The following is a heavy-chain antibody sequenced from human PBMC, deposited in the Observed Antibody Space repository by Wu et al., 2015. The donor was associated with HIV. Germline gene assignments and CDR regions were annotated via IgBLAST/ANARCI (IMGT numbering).Heavy chain of an antibody. CDR2: IIPILGSA. CDR1: GGTFNNHA. CDR3: ARALNNWNDRDYYYYGMDV. V-gene: IGHV1-69*05. J-gene: IGHJ6*02. D-gene: IGHD1-20*01. Sequence: QVQLVQSGAEVKKPGSSVKVSCKASGGTFNNHAVSWVRQAPGQGLEWMGGIIPILGSANYAQKLQGRVTITTDESTSTAYMELSRLRSEDTAVYYCARALNNWNDRDYYYYGMDVWGQGTTVTVSS.